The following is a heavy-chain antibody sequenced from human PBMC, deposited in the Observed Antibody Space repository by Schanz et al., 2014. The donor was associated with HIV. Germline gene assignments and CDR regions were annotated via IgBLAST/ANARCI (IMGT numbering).Heavy chain of an antibody. J-gene: IGHJ4*02. CDR2: MNPNSGNT. Sequence: QVQLVQSGAEVKKPGASVKVSCKASGYTFTSYDINWVRQATGQGLEWMGWMNPNSGNTGYAQKFQGRVTMTTDTSTSTAYMELSNLRSEDTAVYYCAVHAEGTLLVITLDYWGQGTPVTVSS. D-gene: IGHD4-4*01. V-gene: IGHV1-8*01. CDR1: GYTFTSYD. CDR3: AVHAEGTLLVITLDY.